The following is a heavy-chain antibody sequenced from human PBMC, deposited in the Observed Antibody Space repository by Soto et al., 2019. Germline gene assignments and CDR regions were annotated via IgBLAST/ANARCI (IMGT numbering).Heavy chain of an antibody. J-gene: IGHJ5*02. V-gene: IGHV1-69*04. CDR3: ARDPRKLDTSAWENWFDP. Sequence: GASVKVSCKASGGTFSSYTISWVRQAPGQGLEWMGRIIPILGIANYAQKFQGRVTITADKSTSTAYMELSSLRSEDTAVYYCARDPRKLDTSAWENWFDPWGQGTLVTVSS. CDR1: GGTFSSYT. CDR2: IIPILGIA. D-gene: IGHD6-19*01.